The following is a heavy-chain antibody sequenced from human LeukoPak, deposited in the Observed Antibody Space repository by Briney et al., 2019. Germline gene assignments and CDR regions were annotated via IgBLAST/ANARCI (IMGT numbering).Heavy chain of an antibody. J-gene: IGHJ4*02. CDR2: IYYSGST. D-gene: IGHD3-10*01. CDR1: GGSISRYH. Sequence: SETLSLTCNVSGGSISRYHWSWIRQPPGKGLEWIGYIYYSGSTNSNPSLKSRVTVSLDTSKNQFSLKLTSVTAADTAVYYCARLTANYFGDERVCYFDYWGQGTLVTVSS. V-gene: IGHV4-59*08. CDR3: ARLTANYFGDERVCYFDY.